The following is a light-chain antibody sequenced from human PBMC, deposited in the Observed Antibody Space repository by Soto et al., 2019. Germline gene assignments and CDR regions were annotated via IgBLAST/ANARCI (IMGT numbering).Light chain of an antibody. J-gene: IGKJ5*01. V-gene: IGKV1-39*01. CDR3: QQTYNTPPIT. Sequence: DIQMTQSPSSLSASVGVRVTITCRASQTISSYLNWYQQKPGKAPKLLIYAASSLASGVPSRFSGSGSGTDFTLTISSLQPEDFATYYCQQTYNTPPITFGQGTRLEI. CDR1: QTISSY. CDR2: AAS.